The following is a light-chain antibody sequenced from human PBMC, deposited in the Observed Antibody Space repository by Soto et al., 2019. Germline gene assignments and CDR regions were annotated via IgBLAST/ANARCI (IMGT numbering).Light chain of an antibody. J-gene: IGLJ2*01. CDR1: SGGITTNA. CDR2: EDN. V-gene: IGLV6-57*04. Sequence: NFMLTQPHSVSESPGKTVTISCTRSSGGITTNAVQCYQQRPGSAPTIVIYEDNQRPSEVPDRFSGSIDFSSNSASLTISGLKTEDEADYYCQSYDSSGVVFGGGTKLTVL. CDR3: QSYDSSGVV.